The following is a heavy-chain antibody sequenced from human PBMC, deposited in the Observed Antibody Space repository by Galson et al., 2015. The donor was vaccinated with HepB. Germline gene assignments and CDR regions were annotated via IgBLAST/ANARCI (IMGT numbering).Heavy chain of an antibody. J-gene: IGHJ6*03. CDR3: APEYSSFGYYYMDV. D-gene: IGHD6-6*01. Sequence: SVKVSCKASGYTFTGYYMHWVRQAPGQGLEWMGRINPSSGGTNYAQKFQGRVTMTRDTSISTAYMELSRLRSDDTAVYYCAPEYSSFGYYYMDVWGKGTTVTVSS. CDR1: GYTFTGYY. V-gene: IGHV1-2*06. CDR2: INPSSGGT.